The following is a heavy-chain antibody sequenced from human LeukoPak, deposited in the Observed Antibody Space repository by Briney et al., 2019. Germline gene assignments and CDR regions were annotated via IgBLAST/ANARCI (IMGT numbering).Heavy chain of an antibody. Sequence: KNGESLKISCQGAGYNFDTYWIAWVRQMPGKGLEWMGIIYPGDSDTRYSPSFQGQVTISADKSISTAYLQWSSLKASDTAMYYCARQSGRFRQLASIDYWGQGTLVTVSS. CDR2: IYPGDSDT. CDR1: GYNFDTYW. J-gene: IGHJ4*02. V-gene: IGHV5-51*01. D-gene: IGHD6-13*01. CDR3: ARQSGRFRQLASIDY.